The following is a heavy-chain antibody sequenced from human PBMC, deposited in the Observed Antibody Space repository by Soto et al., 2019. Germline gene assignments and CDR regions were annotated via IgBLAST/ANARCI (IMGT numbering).Heavy chain of an antibody. CDR2: IDPSDSYT. D-gene: IGHD4-4*01. CDR3: ATLTVTHEGYYYGMDV. Sequence: EVQLVQSGAEVKKPGESLRISCKGSGYSFTSYWISWVRQMPGKGLEWMGRIDPSDSYTNYSPSFQGHVTISADKSISTAYLQWSSLKASDTAMYYCATLTVTHEGYYYGMDVWGQGTTVTVSS. V-gene: IGHV5-10-1*03. J-gene: IGHJ6*02. CDR1: GYSFTSYW.